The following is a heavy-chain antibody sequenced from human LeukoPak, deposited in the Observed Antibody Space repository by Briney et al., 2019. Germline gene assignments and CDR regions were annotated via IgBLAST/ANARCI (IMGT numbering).Heavy chain of an antibody. CDR1: GYTFTSYA. D-gene: IGHD1-1*01. Sequence: ASVKVSCKASGYTFTSYAMNWVRQAPGQGLEWMGWINTNTGNPTYGQGFTGRFVFSLDTSVSTAYLQISSLKAEDTAVYYCARGLSVLNWNDLSRISGYWGQGTLVTVSS. CDR2: INTNTGNP. J-gene: IGHJ4*02. V-gene: IGHV7-4-1*02. CDR3: ARGLSVLNWNDLSRISGY.